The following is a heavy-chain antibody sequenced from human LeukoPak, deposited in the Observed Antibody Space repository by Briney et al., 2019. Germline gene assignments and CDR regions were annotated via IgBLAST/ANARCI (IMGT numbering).Heavy chain of an antibody. V-gene: IGHV4-34*01. CDR3: ARDRPVAGANWFDP. Sequence: PSETLSLTCAVYGGSFSGYPWSWIRQPPGKGLEWIGEINHSGSTNYNPSLKSRVTISLDTSKNQFSLKLSSVTAADTAVYYCARDRPVAGANWFDPWGQGALVTVSS. CDR1: GGSFSGYP. CDR2: INHSGST. J-gene: IGHJ5*02. D-gene: IGHD6-13*01.